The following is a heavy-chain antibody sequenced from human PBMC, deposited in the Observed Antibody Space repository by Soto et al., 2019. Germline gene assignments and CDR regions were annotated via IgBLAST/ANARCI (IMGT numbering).Heavy chain of an antibody. CDR1: GFTFSSYG. D-gene: IGHD3-10*01. CDR3: ARGFGYYYYGMDV. V-gene: IGHV3-33*01. J-gene: IGHJ6*02. Sequence: GGSLRLSCAASGFTFSSYGMHWVRQAPGKGLEWVAVIWYDGSNKYYADSVKGRFTISRDNSKNTLYLQMNSLRAEDTAVYYCARGFGYYYYGMDVWGQGTTVTVSS. CDR2: IWYDGSNK.